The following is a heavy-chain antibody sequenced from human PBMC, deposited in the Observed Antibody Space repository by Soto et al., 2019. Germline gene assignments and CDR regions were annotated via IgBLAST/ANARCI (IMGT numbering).Heavy chain of an antibody. CDR1: GFNSRGYE. CDR2: ITSSGSTI. Sequence: GGSLSLSCAASGFNSRGYEMYWIRQGPGKGLEWVAYITSSGSTIYYADSVKGRFTISRDNAKNSLSLQMNSLKPEDTAVYYCASPPDVWGQGTTVTVSS. J-gene: IGHJ6*02. CDR3: ASPPDV. V-gene: IGHV3-48*03.